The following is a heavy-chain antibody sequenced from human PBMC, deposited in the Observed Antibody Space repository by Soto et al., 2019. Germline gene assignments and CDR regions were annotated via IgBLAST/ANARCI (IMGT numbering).Heavy chain of an antibody. CDR2: IWYDGSNK. CDR1: GFTFSSYG. D-gene: IGHD5-12*01. V-gene: IGHV3-33*01. CDR3: ASSEVATLDYYYYGMDV. J-gene: IGHJ6*02. Sequence: GGSLRLSCAASGFTFSSYGMHWVRQAPGKGLEWVAVIWYDGSNKYYADSVKGRFTISRDNSKNTLYLQMNSLRAEDTAVYYCASSEVATLDYYYYGMDVWGQGTTVTVSS.